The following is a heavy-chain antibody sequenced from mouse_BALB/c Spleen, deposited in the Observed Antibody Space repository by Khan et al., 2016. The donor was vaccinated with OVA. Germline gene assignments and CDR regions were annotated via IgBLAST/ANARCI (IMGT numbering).Heavy chain of an antibody. CDR2: ISYDGSN. Sequence: EVQLQESGPGLVKPSQSLSLTCSVAGYSITSGYYWNWIRQFPGNQLEWLGYISYDGSNNYNPSLKNRISITRDTSKNQFFLKLTSVTTEATAPFYWAKGYVGYYWFAYWGQGTLVTVSA. J-gene: IGHJ3*01. CDR1: GYSITSGYY. V-gene: IGHV3-6*02. CDR3: AKGYVGYYWFAY. D-gene: IGHD2-3*01.